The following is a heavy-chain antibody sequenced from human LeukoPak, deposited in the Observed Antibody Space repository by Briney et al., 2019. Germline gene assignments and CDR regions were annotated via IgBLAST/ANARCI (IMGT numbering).Heavy chain of an antibody. J-gene: IGHJ6*02. V-gene: IGHV4-4*02. CDR3: ARNPRGRFPYEAGYYGMDV. Sequence: PSETLSLTCAVSGGCISSSNWWGWVRPPPGEGLEWIGGIYHSGSSNYNPSLKSRVTISVDKSKNQFSLKLSSVTAADTAVYYCARNPRGRFPYEAGYYGMDVWGQGTTVTVSS. CDR1: GGCISSSNW. CDR2: IYHSGSS. D-gene: IGHD3-10*01.